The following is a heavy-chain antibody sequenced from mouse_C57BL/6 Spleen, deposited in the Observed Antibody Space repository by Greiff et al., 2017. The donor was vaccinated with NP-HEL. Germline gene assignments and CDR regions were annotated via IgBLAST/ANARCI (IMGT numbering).Heavy chain of an antibody. CDR2: ISNLAYSI. CDR1: GFTFSDYG. V-gene: IGHV5-15*01. CDR3: ATRRDWYFDV. Sequence: EVKLQESGGGLVQPGGSLKLSCAASGFTFSDYGMAWVRQAPRQGLEWVAFISNLAYSIYYADTVTGRFTISRENAKNTLYLEMSSLRSEDTAMYYCATRRDWYFDVWGTGTTVTVSS. J-gene: IGHJ1*03.